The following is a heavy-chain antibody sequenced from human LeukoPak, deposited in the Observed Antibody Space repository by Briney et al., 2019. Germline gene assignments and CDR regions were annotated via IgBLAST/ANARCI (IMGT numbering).Heavy chain of an antibody. CDR3: ATYPLGYCTNGVCPRGAFDI. D-gene: IGHD2-8*01. Sequence: ASVTVSCTVSGYTLTELSMHWVRQAPGKGLEWMGGFDPEDGETIYAQKFQGRVTMTEDTSTDTAYMELSSLRSEDTAVYYCATYPLGYCTNGVCPRGAFDIWGQGTMVTVSS. J-gene: IGHJ3*02. CDR1: GYTLTELS. V-gene: IGHV1-24*01. CDR2: FDPEDGET.